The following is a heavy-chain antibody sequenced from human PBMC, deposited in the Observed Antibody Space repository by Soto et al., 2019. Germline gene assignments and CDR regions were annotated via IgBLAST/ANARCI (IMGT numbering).Heavy chain of an antibody. D-gene: IGHD1-7*01. CDR2: ISAYSGNT. V-gene: IGHV1-18*01. CDR1: GYTFKSFG. J-gene: IGHJ5*02. Sequence: QVQLVQSGAEVKKPGASVKVTCTASGYTFKSFGFSWVRQAPGQGLKWMGWISAYSGNTNYEQKFQGRLTLTSDAPTSTAYMVWRSLGSDYTAIYYCACETCNYVRSKWFDPWGQGSLVSVSS. CDR3: ACETCNYVRSKWFDP.